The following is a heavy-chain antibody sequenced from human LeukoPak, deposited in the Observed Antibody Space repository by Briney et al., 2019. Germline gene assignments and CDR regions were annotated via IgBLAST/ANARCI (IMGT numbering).Heavy chain of an antibody. Sequence: PGGSLRPSCAASGFTFSSYAMSWVRQAPGKGLEWVSAISGSGGSTYYADSVKGRFTISRDNSKNTLYLQMNSLRAEDTAVYYCAKGSDSSGLYPFDYWGQGTLVTVSS. CDR1: GFTFSSYA. J-gene: IGHJ4*02. D-gene: IGHD3-22*01. CDR3: AKGSDSSGLYPFDY. V-gene: IGHV3-23*01. CDR2: ISGSGGST.